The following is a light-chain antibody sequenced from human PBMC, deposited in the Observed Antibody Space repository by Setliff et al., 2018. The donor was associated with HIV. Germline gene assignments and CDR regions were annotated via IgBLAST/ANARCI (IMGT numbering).Light chain of an antibody. CDR1: SSDVGGYNY. V-gene: IGLV2-14*01. Sequence: QSALAQPASVSGSPGQSITISCTGTSSDVGGYNYVSWYQQHPGKAPKLIIYEVTTRPSGVSNRFSGPKSGNTASLTISGLQAEDEGDYYCSSYAITNTLPFGTGTKVTVL. CDR2: EVT. CDR3: SSYAITNTLP. J-gene: IGLJ1*01.